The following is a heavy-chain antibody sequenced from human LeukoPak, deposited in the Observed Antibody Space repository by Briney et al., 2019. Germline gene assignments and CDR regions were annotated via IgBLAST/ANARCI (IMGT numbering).Heavy chain of an antibody. J-gene: IGHJ3*02. CDR2: IIPIFGTA. CDR1: GGTFSSYA. V-gene: IGHV1-69*06. D-gene: IGHD3-10*01. CDR3: ARDRLQYYYGSGSYYNPGDAFDI. Sequence: ASVKVSCKASGGTFSSYAISWVRQAPGQGLEWMGGIIPIFGTANYAQTFQGRVTITADKSTSTAYMELSSLRSEDTAVYYCARDRLQYYYGSGSYYNPGDAFDIWGQGTMVTVSS.